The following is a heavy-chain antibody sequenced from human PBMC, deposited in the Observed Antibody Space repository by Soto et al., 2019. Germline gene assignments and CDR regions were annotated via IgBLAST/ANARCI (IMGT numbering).Heavy chain of an antibody. D-gene: IGHD3-10*01. Sequence: QVQLVESGGGVVQPGRSLRLSCAASGFTFSSYGLHWVRQAPGNGLEWVAVISYDGSNKYYEDSVKGRFTISRDNYKNTLYLQMNSRRAEDTAVYYCAKEVGSRAWPVDCFDYWGQGTLVTVSS. J-gene: IGHJ4*02. V-gene: IGHV3-30*18. CDR2: ISYDGSNK. CDR3: AKEVGSRAWPVDCFDY. CDR1: GFTFSSYG.